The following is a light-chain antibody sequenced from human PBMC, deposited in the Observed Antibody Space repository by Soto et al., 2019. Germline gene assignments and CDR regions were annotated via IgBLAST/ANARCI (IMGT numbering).Light chain of an antibody. J-gene: IGLJ2*01. V-gene: IGLV2-14*01. CDR3: SSYTSTTTVI. CDR1: SSDVGGYNY. CDR2: GVS. Sequence: QSALTQPASVSGSPGQSIAISCTGTSSDVGGYNYVSWYRQHAGKAPKLMIYGVSYRPSGISNRFSGSKSGNTASLTISGLQTEDEADYYCSSYTSTTTVIFGGGIKVTVL.